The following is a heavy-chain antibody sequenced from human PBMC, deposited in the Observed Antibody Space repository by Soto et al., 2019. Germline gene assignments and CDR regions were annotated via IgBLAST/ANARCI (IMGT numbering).Heavy chain of an antibody. CDR2: INHSGST. V-gene: IGHV4-34*01. J-gene: IGHJ5*02. CDR3: ARHVSLGYCTPTSCDLLSWFDA. Sequence: SETLSLTCAVYGGSFSGYYWSWIRQPPGKGLEWIGEINHSGSTNYNPSLKSRVTISVDTSKNQLSLKLKSVTAADTAVYYCARHVSLGYCTPTSCDLLSWFDAWGQGNQVT. CDR1: GGSFSGYY. D-gene: IGHD2-2*01.